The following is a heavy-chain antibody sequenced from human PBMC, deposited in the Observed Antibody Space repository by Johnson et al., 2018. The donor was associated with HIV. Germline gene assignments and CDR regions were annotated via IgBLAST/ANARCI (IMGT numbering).Heavy chain of an antibody. CDR2: IWYDGSNK. V-gene: IGHV3-30*19. D-gene: IGHD6-13*01. J-gene: IGHJ3*02. CDR1: GFTFSSYG. Sequence: QVQLVESGGGVVQPGRSLRLSCAASGFTFSSYGMHWVRQAPGKGLEWVAVIWYDGSNKYYADSVKGRFTISRDNSKNTLYLQMNSLRAEDTAVYYCASPLEAAAGPMDAFDIWGQGTVITVSS. CDR3: ASPLEAAAGPMDAFDI.